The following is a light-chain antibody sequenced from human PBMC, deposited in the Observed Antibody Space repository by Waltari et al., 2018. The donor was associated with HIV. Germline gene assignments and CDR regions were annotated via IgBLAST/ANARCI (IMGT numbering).Light chain of an antibody. CDR3: QQYYSSPPT. V-gene: IGKV4-1*01. J-gene: IGKJ1*01. Sequence: DIVMTQSPDSLAVSLGERATLNCKSSQSVLYSSNNKNYLAWYQQKPGQPPKLLICWASTRESGVPDLFSGSGSGTDFTLTISSLQAEDVAVYYCQQYYSSPPTFGQGTKVEIK. CDR2: WAS. CDR1: QSVLYSSNNKNY.